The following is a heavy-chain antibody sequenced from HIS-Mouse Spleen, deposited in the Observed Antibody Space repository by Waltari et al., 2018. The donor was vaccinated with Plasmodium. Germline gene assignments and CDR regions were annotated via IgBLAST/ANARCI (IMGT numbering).Heavy chain of an antibody. CDR3: ARQPWTTVTTPLLDY. Sequence: QLQLQESGPGLVKPSETLSLTCTVSGGSISSSSYSWGWIRQPPGKGLEWIGSIYYSGSTYYNPSLKSRVTISVDTSKNQFSLKLSSVTAADTAVYYCARQPWTTVTTPLLDYWGQGTLVTVSS. V-gene: IGHV4-39*01. CDR1: GGSISSSSYS. J-gene: IGHJ4*02. CDR2: IYYSGST. D-gene: IGHD4-4*01.